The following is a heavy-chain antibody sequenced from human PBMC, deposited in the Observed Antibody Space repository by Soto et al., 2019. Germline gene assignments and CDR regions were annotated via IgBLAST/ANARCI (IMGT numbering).Heavy chain of an antibody. D-gene: IGHD3-16*01. J-gene: IGHJ6*02. Sequence: QVQLVQSGAEVKKPGASVKVSCKASGYTFTSYGISWVRQAPGRGFEWMGWINGYNGNTNHAQKLHGRVTMSTETTTSTAHMELRSLRSDDSAVYYCARMGDVPYYYYGMDVWGQGTTVTVSS. CDR1: GYTFTSYG. V-gene: IGHV1-18*01. CDR3: ARMGDVPYYYYGMDV. CDR2: INGYNGNT.